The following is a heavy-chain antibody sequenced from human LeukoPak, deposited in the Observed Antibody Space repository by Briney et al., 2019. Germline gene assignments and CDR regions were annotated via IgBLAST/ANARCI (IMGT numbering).Heavy chain of an antibody. V-gene: IGHV1-46*01. CDR3: ARDQEGFDY. J-gene: IGHJ4*02. Sequence: ASVKVSSKASGYTFTSNYIHWVRQATGQGLEWMGMIYPRDGSTSYAQKFQGRVTVTRDTSTSTVHMELSGLRSEDTAVYYCARDQEGFDYWGQGTLVTVSS. CDR2: IYPRDGST. CDR1: GYTFTSNY.